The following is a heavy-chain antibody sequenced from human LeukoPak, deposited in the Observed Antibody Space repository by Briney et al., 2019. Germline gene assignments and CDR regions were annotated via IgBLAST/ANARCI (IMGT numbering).Heavy chain of an antibody. CDR2: INWNGGST. D-gene: IGHD2-2*02. V-gene: IGHV3-20*04. J-gene: IGHJ3*02. Sequence: GGSLRLSCAASGFTFDDYGMSWVRQAPGKGLEWVSGINWNGGSTGYADSVKGRFTISRDNAKDSLYLQMNSLRAEDTALYYCARRDIVVVPAAIIGAFDIWGQGTMVTVSS. CDR3: ARRDIVVVPAAIIGAFDI. CDR1: GFTFDDYG.